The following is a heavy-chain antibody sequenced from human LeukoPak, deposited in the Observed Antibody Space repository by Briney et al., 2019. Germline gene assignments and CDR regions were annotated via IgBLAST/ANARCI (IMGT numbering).Heavy chain of an antibody. J-gene: IGHJ6*03. CDR3: ARGKYPDNDDYMDV. D-gene: IGHD1-1*01. Sequence: GGSLRLSCAASGFTFSSYWMHWVRQAPGKGLMWVSRIGGSSTSYADSVKGRFTISRDNAKNSLYLEMNSLRVEDTALYYCARGKYPDNDDYMDVWGKGTTVTVSS. V-gene: IGHV3-74*01. CDR1: GFTFSSYW. CDR2: IGGSST.